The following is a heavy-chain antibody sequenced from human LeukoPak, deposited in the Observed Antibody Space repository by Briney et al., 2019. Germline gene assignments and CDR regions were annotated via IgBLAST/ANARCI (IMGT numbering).Heavy chain of an antibody. CDR2: IYPGGSDT. CDR3: ARPRAVSGNYYLDAFDI. D-gene: IGHD1-26*01. Sequence: GESLKISCKGSGYSFTSYWIGWVRQMPGKGLEWMGIIYPGGSDTRYSPSFQGQVTISADKSISTAYLQWSSLKASDTAMYYCARPRAVSGNYYLDAFDIWGQGTMVTVSS. J-gene: IGHJ3*02. V-gene: IGHV5-51*01. CDR1: GYSFTSYW.